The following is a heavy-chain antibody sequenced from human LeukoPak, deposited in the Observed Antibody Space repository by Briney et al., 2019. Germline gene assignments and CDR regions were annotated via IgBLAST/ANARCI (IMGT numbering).Heavy chain of an antibody. D-gene: IGHD3-10*01. CDR2: TNPGGSTT. J-gene: IGHJ4*02. V-gene: IGHV3-74*03. Sequence: GGSLRLSCAASGFTFSGYWMHWVRQAPGKGVVWASRTNPGGSTTTYADSVKGRFTISRDNAKNTLYLQMNSLRAEDTALYYCARETPRGGRYYFDYWGQGALVTVSS. CDR3: ARETPRGGRYYFDY. CDR1: GFTFSGYW.